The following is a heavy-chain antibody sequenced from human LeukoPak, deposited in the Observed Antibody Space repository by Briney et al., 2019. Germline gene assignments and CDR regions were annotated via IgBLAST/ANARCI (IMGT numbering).Heavy chain of an antibody. J-gene: IGHJ4*02. V-gene: IGHV1-69*06. D-gene: IGHD3-22*01. CDR3: VRDYDSSGPQTHYFDV. CDR2: IVPMYDTA. Sequence: SVTVTCKAPGGTFSSYAASSGPQAPGQGLEWMGRIVPMYDTAAYAQRFTSRVTITADKSTGTVFTELSSLRSEDTRIYYCVRDYDSSGPQTHYFDVWGQGTLVTVSS. CDR1: GGTFSSYA.